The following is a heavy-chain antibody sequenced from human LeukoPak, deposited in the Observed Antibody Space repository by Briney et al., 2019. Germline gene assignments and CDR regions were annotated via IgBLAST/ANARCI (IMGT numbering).Heavy chain of an antibody. V-gene: IGHV4-59*02. J-gene: IGHJ6*03. CDR3: ARDPGTLLRGSRRGYDGNYYYMDV. CDR1: GGSVSDYY. D-gene: IGHD3-10*01. CDR2: IYYTGST. Sequence: SETLSLTCTVSGGSVSDYYWSWIRQSPGKGLEWIGYIYYTGSTSYNPSLRSRVTMSADTSKNQFSLKLNSVTAADTAVYYCARDPGTLLRGSRRGYDGNYYYMDVWGKGTTVTISS.